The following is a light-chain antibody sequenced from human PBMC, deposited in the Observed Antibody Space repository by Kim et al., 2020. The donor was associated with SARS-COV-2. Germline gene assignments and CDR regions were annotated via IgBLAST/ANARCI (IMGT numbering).Light chain of an antibody. CDR1: QGIRDY. J-gene: IGKJ1*01. CDR2: AGS. CDR3: QKYNTAPVT. V-gene: IGKV1-27*01. Sequence: DIQMTQSPSSLSASVGDRVTITCRASQGIRDYLAWYQQKPGKAPKLLIFAGSSSQSGVPSRFTGSGYGTDFILTISSLQPEDAATYYCQKYNTAPVTFGQGTKVDIK.